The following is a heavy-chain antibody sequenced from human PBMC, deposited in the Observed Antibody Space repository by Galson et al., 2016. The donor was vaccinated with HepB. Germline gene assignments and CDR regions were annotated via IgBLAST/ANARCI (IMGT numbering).Heavy chain of an antibody. V-gene: IGHV6-1*01. Sequence: CAISGDSVSSKSVAWNWIRQSPSRGLEWLGRTYYRSKWYTDYAVSVKTRITINPDTSKNQFSLALNSVTPEDTAVYYCVGFVRRLVSGEDFYAMDVWGQGTTVTVSS. CDR1: GDSVSSKSVA. CDR2: TYYRSKWYT. D-gene: IGHD1-26*01. CDR3: VGFVRRLVSGEDFYAMDV. J-gene: IGHJ6*02.